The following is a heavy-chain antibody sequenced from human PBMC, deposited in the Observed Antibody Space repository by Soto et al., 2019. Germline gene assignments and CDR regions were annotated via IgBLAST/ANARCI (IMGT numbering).Heavy chain of an antibody. CDR1: GFPFSDYG. D-gene: IGHD2-2*01. V-gene: IGHV3-30*18. J-gene: IGHJ6*02. Sequence: QVQLVESGGGVVQPGRSLRLSCAASGFPFSDYGIHWVRQAPGKGLEWVAVISSDGSNEYYADSVKGRFTISRDNSKNTVSLQMNSLTNEDSASYYCAKQISPYCSRVTCYDLYFYYAMDVWGQGTTVTVSS. CDR3: AKQISPYCSRVTCYDLYFYYAMDV. CDR2: ISSDGSNE.